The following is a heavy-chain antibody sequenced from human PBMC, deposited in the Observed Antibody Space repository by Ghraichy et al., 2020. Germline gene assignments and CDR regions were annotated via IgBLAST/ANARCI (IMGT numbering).Heavy chain of an antibody. J-gene: IGHJ2*01. CDR1: GGSISSGDYY. CDR3: ARGPTTRDSSSWTDLNWYFDL. Sequence: SETLSLTCTVSGGSISSGDYYWSWIRQPPGKGLEWIGYIYYSGSTYYNPSLKSRVTISVDTSKNQFSLKLSSVTAADTAVYYCARGPTTRDSSSWTDLNWYFDLWGRGTLVTVSS. CDR2: IYYSGST. D-gene: IGHD6-13*01. V-gene: IGHV4-30-4*01.